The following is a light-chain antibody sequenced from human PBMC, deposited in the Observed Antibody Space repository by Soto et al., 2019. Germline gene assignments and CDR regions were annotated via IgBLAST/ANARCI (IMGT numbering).Light chain of an antibody. CDR1: SGHIRFA. CDR2: INSDGSH. Sequence: QSVLTQSPSASASLGASVKLTCTLSSGHIRFAIAWHQQQPDKGPHYLMKINSDGSHIKGDGIPDRFSGSSSGSERYLTISSLRSEDEADYYCQTWTAGIRVFGGGTKVTVL. CDR3: QTWTAGIRV. J-gene: IGLJ3*02. V-gene: IGLV4-69*01.